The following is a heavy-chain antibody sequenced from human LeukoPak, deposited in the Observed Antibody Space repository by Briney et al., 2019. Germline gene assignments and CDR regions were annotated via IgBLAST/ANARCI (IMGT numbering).Heavy chain of an antibody. Sequence: GGSLRLSCAASGFTFDDYSMHWVRQAPGKGLEWVSGISWNSGSIGYADSVKGRFTISRDNAKNSLYLQMNSLRAEDTALYYCAIVRSSGWVDAFDIWGQGTMVTVSS. CDR3: AIVRSSGWVDAFDI. CDR2: ISWNSGSI. J-gene: IGHJ3*02. CDR1: GFTFDDYS. V-gene: IGHV3-9*01. D-gene: IGHD6-19*01.